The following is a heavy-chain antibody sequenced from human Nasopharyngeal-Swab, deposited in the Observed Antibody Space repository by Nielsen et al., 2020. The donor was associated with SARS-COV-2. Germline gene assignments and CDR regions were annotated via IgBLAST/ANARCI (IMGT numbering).Heavy chain of an antibody. Sequence: GESLKISCAASGFTFSNYAMRWVRQAPGKGLEWVAVIWHDGSNKYYADSVKGRFTISRDNSKNTLYLQMNSLRAEDTAVYYCARDLTPMVIIYAFDMWGQGTMVTVSS. CDR2: IWHDGSNK. J-gene: IGHJ3*02. CDR1: GFTFSNYA. D-gene: IGHD5-18*01. V-gene: IGHV3-33*08. CDR3: ARDLTPMVIIYAFDM.